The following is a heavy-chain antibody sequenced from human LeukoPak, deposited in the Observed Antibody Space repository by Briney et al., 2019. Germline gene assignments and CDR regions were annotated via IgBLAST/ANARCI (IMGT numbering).Heavy chain of an antibody. J-gene: IGHJ2*01. CDR2: INGRGDNT. CDR3: ANPWGSGWYFDL. CDR1: GFTFSSFD. D-gene: IGHD7-27*01. Sequence: PGGSLRLSCAASGFTFSSFDMNWVRQAPGKGLEWVSLINGRGDNTYCADSAKGRFTISRDNSKNTLYLQMTSLRAEDTAVYYCANPWGSGWYFDLWGRGTLVTVSS. V-gene: IGHV3-23*01.